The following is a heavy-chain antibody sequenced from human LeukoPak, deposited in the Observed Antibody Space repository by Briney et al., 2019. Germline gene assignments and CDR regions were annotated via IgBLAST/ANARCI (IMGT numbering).Heavy chain of an antibody. CDR3: ATVQGYDILTGYYLYYFDY. J-gene: IGHJ4*02. D-gene: IGHD3-9*01. CDR2: FDPEDGET. V-gene: IGHV1-24*01. Sequence: ASVKVSCKVSGYTLTELSMHWVRQAPGKGLEWMGGFDPEDGETIYAQKFQGRGKITEDTSTDTAYMELSSLRSEDTAVYYCATVQGYDILTGYYLYYFDYWGQGTLVTVSS. CDR1: GYTLTELS.